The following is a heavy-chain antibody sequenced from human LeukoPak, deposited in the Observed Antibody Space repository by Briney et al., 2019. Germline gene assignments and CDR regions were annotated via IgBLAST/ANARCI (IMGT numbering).Heavy chain of an antibody. D-gene: IGHD3-22*01. CDR1: RFTFSSYG. CDR3: TSRYYYDSSGYLY. V-gene: IGHV3-49*04. Sequence: SLRLSCAASRFTFSSYGMSWVRQAPGKGLEWVVLIRSKAYGGTTEYAASVKGRSTISRNDSKSIAYLQMNSLKTEDTAVYYCTSRYYYDSSGYLYWGQGTLVTVSS. CDR2: IRSKAYGGTT. J-gene: IGHJ4*02.